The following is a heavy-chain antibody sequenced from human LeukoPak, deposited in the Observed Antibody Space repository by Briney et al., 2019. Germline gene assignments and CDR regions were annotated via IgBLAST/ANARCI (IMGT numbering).Heavy chain of an antibody. Sequence: GGSLRLSCAASGFTFSSHAMHWVRQAPGKGLEYVSAISSNGGSTYYANSVKGRFTISRDNSKNTLYLQMGSLRAEDMAVYYCARAYWGSGSYYLDYWGQGTLVTVSS. CDR1: GFTFSSHA. CDR3: ARAYWGSGSYYLDY. V-gene: IGHV3-64*01. D-gene: IGHD1-26*01. CDR2: ISSNGGST. J-gene: IGHJ4*02.